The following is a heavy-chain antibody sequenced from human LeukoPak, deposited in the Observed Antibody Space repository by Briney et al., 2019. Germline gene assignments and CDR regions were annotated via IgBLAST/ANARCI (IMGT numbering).Heavy chain of an antibody. Sequence: SETLSLTCAVYGGSFSGYYWSWIRQPPGKGLEWIGEINHSGSTNYNPSLKSRVTISVDTSKNQFSLKLSSVTAADTAVYYCARGPRYDFWSGYPYYFDYWGQGTLVTVSS. CDR2: INHSGST. V-gene: IGHV4-34*01. CDR3: ARGPRYDFWSGYPYYFDY. D-gene: IGHD3-3*01. CDR1: GGSFSGYY. J-gene: IGHJ4*02.